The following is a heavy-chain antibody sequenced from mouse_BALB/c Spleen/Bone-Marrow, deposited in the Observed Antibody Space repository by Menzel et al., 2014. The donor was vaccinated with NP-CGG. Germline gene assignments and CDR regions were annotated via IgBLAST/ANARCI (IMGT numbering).Heavy chain of an antibody. J-gene: IGHJ3*01. V-gene: IGHV14-3*02. Sequence: VQLQQSRAELVKPGASVKLSCTASDFNIKDAYMHWVKQRPEQGLERIGRIDPANVNTKYDTKFQGKATITADTSSNTAYLLLSSLTSEDTAVYYCAVYYYGRSSFAYWGQGTLVTVSA. D-gene: IGHD1-1*01. CDR2: IDPANVNT. CDR3: AVYYYGRSSFAY. CDR1: DFNIKDAY.